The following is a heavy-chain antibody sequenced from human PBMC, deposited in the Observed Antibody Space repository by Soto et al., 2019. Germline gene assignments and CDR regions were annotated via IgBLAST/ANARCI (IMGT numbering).Heavy chain of an antibody. CDR1: DSTFTGYT. CDR3: ARGTVTSGRWFGP. CDR2: ISSLNGNT. Sequence: QVHLVQSETEVKEPGASVTVSCKTSDSTFTGYTINWVRQAPGQGLEWLGWISSLNGNTNYARKYKGRLTMTTNTSATTAYMELRSLISDDTAVYFCARGTVTSGRWFGPWGQGTLVTVSS. D-gene: IGHD4-17*01. V-gene: IGHV1-18*04. J-gene: IGHJ5*02.